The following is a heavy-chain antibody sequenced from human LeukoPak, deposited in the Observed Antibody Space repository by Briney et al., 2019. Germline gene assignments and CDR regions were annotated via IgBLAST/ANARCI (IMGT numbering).Heavy chain of an antibody. V-gene: IGHV3-7*01. J-gene: IGHJ4*02. Sequence: PGGSLRLSCAASGFTFSSYWMSWVRQAPGKGLEWVANIKQDGSEKYYVDSVKGRFTISRDNAKNSLYLQMNSLRAEDTAGYYCARRRDGYNRGYYFDYWGQGTLVTVSS. D-gene: IGHD5-24*01. CDR2: IKQDGSEK. CDR3: ARRRDGYNRGYYFDY. CDR1: GFTFSSYW.